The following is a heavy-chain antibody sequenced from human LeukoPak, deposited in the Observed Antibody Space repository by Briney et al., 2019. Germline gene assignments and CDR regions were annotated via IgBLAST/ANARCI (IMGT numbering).Heavy chain of an antibody. Sequence: GGSLRLSCAASGFTFSSYGMHWVRQAPGKGLEWVAVISYDGSNKYYADSVKGRFTISRDNSKNTLYLQMNSLRAEDTAVYYCAKSRSGSANWALQIFDNWGQGTLVTVSS. J-gene: IGHJ4*02. V-gene: IGHV3-30*18. CDR3: AKSRSGSANWALQIFDN. CDR1: GFTFSSYG. CDR2: ISYDGSNK. D-gene: IGHD1-1*01.